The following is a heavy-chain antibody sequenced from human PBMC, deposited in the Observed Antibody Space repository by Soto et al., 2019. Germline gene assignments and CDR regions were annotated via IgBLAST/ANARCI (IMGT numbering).Heavy chain of an antibody. CDR3: ARGCKRWLSNTDWFDP. Sequence: ASVKVSCKASGYTFTSYYIHWVRQAPGQGLEWMGWINPITGGTNYAPKFQGRVTMTRDTSITTAYMELSSLRSEDTAVYYCARGCKRWLSNTDWFDPWGQGTLVTVSS. V-gene: IGHV1-2*02. J-gene: IGHJ5*02. CDR2: INPITGGT. D-gene: IGHD2-21*01. CDR1: GYTFTSYY.